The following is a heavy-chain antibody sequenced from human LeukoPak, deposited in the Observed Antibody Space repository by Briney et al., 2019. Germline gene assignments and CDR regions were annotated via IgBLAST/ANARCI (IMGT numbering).Heavy chain of an antibody. CDR2: IYSSGTT. CDR3: AREKKVAVYDSAGYWIRHRYNFDT. Sequence: SETLSLTCSVSSAFITDYYWGWIRQPAGKGLEWIGRIYSSGTTKYNPFLKSRVTMSIDTSKNQFSLKLDSVTAADTAVYFCAREKKVAVYDSAGYWIRHRYNFDTWSRGALVTVSS. V-gene: IGHV4-4*07. D-gene: IGHD3-22*01. J-gene: IGHJ4*02. CDR1: SAFITDYY.